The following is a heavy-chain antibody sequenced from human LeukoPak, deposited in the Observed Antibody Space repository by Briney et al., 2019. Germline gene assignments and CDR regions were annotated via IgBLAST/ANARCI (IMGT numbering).Heavy chain of an antibody. Sequence: GGSLRLSCAASGFTFSSYAMSWVRQAPWKGLEWVSAISGSGGSTYYADSVKGRFTISRDNSKNTLYLQMNSLRAEDTAVYYCAKDQIRRITMVRGAFYYFDYWGQGTLVTVSS. CDR1: GFTFSSYA. CDR2: ISGSGGST. CDR3: AKDQIRRITMVRGAFYYFDY. J-gene: IGHJ4*02. V-gene: IGHV3-23*01. D-gene: IGHD3-10*01.